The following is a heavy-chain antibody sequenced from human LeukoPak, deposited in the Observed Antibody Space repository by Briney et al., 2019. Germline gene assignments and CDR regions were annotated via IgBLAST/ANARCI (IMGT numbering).Heavy chain of an antibody. CDR1: GFTFSSYA. Sequence: PGGSLRLSCAASGFTFSSYAMSWVRQPPGKGLEWIGSFYYSGNTYYNSSLESRVTISVDTSKNQFSLKLTSVTAADTAIYYCARQWDIVATWGRWFDPWGQGILVTVSS. J-gene: IGHJ5*02. D-gene: IGHD5-12*01. CDR3: ARQWDIVATWGRWFDP. V-gene: IGHV4-39*01. CDR2: FYYSGNT.